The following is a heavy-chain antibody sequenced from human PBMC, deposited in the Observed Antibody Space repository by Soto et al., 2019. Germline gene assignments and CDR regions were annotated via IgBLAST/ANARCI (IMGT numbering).Heavy chain of an antibody. D-gene: IGHD3-22*01. Sequence: EVQLVESGGGLAQPGGSLRLSCAASGFTFSSYWMHWVRQAPGKGLVWVSRINSDGSSTSYADSVKGRFTISRDNAKNTLYLQMNSLRAEDTAVYYCARYKLGYYYDSSGYYAFDYWGQGTLVTVSS. V-gene: IGHV3-74*01. CDR1: GFTFSSYW. CDR2: INSDGSST. CDR3: ARYKLGYYYDSSGYYAFDY. J-gene: IGHJ4*02.